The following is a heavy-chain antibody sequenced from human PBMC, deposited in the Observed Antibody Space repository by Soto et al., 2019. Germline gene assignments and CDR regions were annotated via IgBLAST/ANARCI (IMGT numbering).Heavy chain of an antibody. CDR3: ARRGPGTYFDY. Sequence: GGSLRLSCAASGFTFSNYAVTWVRQAPGKGLEWVSTISGSGGSTYYADSVKGRFTISRDNSKNTLYLQMNSLRAEDTAVYYCARRGPGTYFDYWGQGTLVTVSS. CDR2: ISGSGGST. CDR1: GFTFSNYA. J-gene: IGHJ4*02. D-gene: IGHD6-13*01. V-gene: IGHV3-23*01.